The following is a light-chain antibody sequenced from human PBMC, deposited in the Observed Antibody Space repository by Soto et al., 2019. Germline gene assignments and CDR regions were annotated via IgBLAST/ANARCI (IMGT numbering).Light chain of an antibody. J-gene: IGKJ4*01. CDR1: QNIKSN. CDR3: QQYNNWPLT. V-gene: IGKV3-15*01. Sequence: EIVMTQSPATLSVSPGARATLSCRASQNIKSNLAWYQQKPGQAPRLLIYGPSSRATGIPARFSGSGSGTEFTLTISSLQSEDFAVYYCQQYNNWPLTFGGGTKVEIK. CDR2: GPS.